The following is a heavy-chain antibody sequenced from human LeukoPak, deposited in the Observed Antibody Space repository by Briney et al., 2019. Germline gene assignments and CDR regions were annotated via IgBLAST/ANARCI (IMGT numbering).Heavy chain of an antibody. V-gene: IGHV1-18*01. J-gene: IGHJ5*02. Sequence: GASVKVSCKASGYTFTSYGISWVRQAPGQGLEWMGWISAYNGNADYAQKFQGRVTMTTDTSTSTAYMELRSLRSDDTAVYYCARALLWFRDFGNWFDPWGQGTLVTVSS. D-gene: IGHD3-10*01. CDR3: ARALLWFRDFGNWFDP. CDR2: ISAYNGNA. CDR1: GYTFTSYG.